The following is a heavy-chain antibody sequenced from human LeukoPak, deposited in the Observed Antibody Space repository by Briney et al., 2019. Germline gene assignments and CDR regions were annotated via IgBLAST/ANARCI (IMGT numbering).Heavy chain of an antibody. CDR2: IYYSGST. Sequence: SETLSLTCTVSGGSISSYYWSWIRQPPGKGLEWIGYIYYSGSTNYNPSLKSRVTISVDTSKNQFSLKLSSVTAAGTAVYYCAREQWLVPGYGMDVWDQGTTVTVSS. D-gene: IGHD6-19*01. CDR3: AREQWLVPGYGMDV. J-gene: IGHJ6*02. CDR1: GGSISSYY. V-gene: IGHV4-59*01.